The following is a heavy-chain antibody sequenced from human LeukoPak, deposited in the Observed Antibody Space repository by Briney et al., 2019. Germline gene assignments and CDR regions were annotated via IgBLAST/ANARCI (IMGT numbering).Heavy chain of an antibody. D-gene: IGHD6-19*01. Sequence: PGGSLRLSCAASGFTFYDYDMHWVRHAPGKGLEGVSGISWNSGSIVYADSVKGRFTISRDNSKNTLYLQMNSLRAADTAVYYCAKDPPVYSSGRYFDYWGQGTLVTVSS. CDR1: GFTFYDYD. CDR2: ISWNSGSI. V-gene: IGHV3-9*01. CDR3: AKDPPVYSSGRYFDY. J-gene: IGHJ4*02.